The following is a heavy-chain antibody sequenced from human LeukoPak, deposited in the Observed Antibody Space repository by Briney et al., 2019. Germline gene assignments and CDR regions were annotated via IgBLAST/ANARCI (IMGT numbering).Heavy chain of an antibody. CDR3: AKASGLCSSTSCPPDY. J-gene: IGHJ4*02. D-gene: IGHD2-2*01. V-gene: IGHV3-9*01. Sequence: GGSLRLSCAASGFAFNKYAMHWVRQTPGKGLEWVSGISWNSGSIGYADSVKGRFTISRGNAKNSLYPQLNSLRAEDTALYYCAKASGLCSSTSCPPDYWGQGTLVTVSS. CDR1: GFAFNKYA. CDR2: ISWNSGSI.